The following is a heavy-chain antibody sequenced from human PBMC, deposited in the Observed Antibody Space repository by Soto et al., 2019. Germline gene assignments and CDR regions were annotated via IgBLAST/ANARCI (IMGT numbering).Heavy chain of an antibody. CDR2: IIPIHGIT. Sequence: SVKVSCKASGGTFSSYTISWVRQAPGQGLEWMGRIIPIHGITNYAQKFQGRVTMTADTSTSTAYMELRSLRSDDTAVYYCARATVTRAFDIWGQGTMVTVSS. J-gene: IGHJ3*02. V-gene: IGHV1-69*02. CDR1: GGTFSSYT. D-gene: IGHD4-17*01. CDR3: ARATVTRAFDI.